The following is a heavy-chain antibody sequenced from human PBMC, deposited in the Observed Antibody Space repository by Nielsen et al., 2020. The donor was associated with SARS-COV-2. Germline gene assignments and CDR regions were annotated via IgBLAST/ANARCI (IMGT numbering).Heavy chain of an antibody. D-gene: IGHD3-3*01. CDR1: GYTFTSYY. CDR3: ARHFDNANYDFWRGLAVSPSYYYMDV. V-gene: IGHV1-46*01. J-gene: IGHJ6*03. Sequence: ASVKVSCKASGYTFTSYYMHWVRQAPGQGLEWMGIINPSGGSTSYAQKFQGRVTMTRDTSTSTVYMELSSLRSEDTAVYYCARHFDNANYDFWRGLAVSPSYYYMDVWGKGTTVTVSS. CDR2: INPSGGST.